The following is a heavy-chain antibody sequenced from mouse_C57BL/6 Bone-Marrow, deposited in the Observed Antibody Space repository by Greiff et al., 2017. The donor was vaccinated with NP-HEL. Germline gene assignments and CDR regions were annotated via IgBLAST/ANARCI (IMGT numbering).Heavy chain of an antibody. J-gene: IGHJ2*01. D-gene: IGHD1-1*01. Sequence: QVQLKQPGAELVRPGSSVKLSCKASGYTFTSYWMDWVKQRPGQGLEWIGNIYPSDSETHYNQKFKDKATLTVDKSSSTAYMQLSSLPSEDSAINYGARAYYYGSSPHYYFGYGGQGTTLTVTS. CDR1: GYTFTSYW. CDR2: IYPSDSET. CDR3: ARAYYYGSSPHYYFGY. V-gene: IGHV1-61*01.